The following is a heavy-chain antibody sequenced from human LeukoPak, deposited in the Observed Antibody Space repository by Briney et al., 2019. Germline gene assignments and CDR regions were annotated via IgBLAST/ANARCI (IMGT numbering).Heavy chain of an antibody. CDR1: GGSISSYY. CDR2: IYTSGST. CDR3: ASDLLSGSYSDDAFDI. D-gene: IGHD1-26*01. J-gene: IGHJ3*02. Sequence: SETLSLTCTVSGGSISSYYWSWIRQPAGKGLEWIGCIYTSGSTNYNPSLKSRVTMSVDTSKNQFSLKLSSVTAADTAVYYCASDLLSGSYSDDAFDIWGQGTMVTVSS. V-gene: IGHV4-4*07.